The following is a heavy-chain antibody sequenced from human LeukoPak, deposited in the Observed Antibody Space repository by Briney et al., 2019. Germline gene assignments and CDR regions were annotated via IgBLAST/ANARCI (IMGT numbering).Heavy chain of an antibody. CDR3: AKDWPVVAAYFDY. V-gene: IGHV3-30*04. CDR2: IPYDGSDK. D-gene: IGHD2-15*01. J-gene: IGHJ4*02. CDR1: GFTFSSHT. Sequence: PGGSLRPSCAASGFTFSSHTMHWVRQAPGKGLEWVAVIPYDGSDKYYADSVKGRFTISRDNSKNTLYLQMNSLRAEDTAVYYCAKDWPVVAAYFDYWGQGTLVTVSS.